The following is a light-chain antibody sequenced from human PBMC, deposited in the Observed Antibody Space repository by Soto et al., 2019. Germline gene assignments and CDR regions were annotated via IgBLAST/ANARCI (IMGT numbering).Light chain of an antibody. V-gene: IGKV1-5*03. CDR3: QQYKTYTYT. CDR1: QSSDRW. J-gene: IGKJ2*01. Sequence: DIQMTQSPSTLSASVGDRVTITCRASQSSDRWLAWYQQKPGQAPKLLIYRASSLESGVPSRFSGSGSATGFTLTISSLQPDDFATYYCQQYKTYTYTFAQGTKLEIK. CDR2: RAS.